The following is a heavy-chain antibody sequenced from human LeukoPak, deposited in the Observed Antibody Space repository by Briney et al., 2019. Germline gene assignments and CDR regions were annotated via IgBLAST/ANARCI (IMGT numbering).Heavy chain of an antibody. D-gene: IGHD6-13*01. V-gene: IGHV4-31*03. Sequence: SQTLSLTCTVSGGSISSGGYSWSWIRQHPGKGLEWIGYIYYSGSTYYNPSLKGRVTISVDTSKNQFSLKLSSVTAADTAVYYCARVMGQQLVRPYDGMDVWGQGTTVTVSS. CDR2: IYYSGST. J-gene: IGHJ6*02. CDR3: ARVMGQQLVRPYDGMDV. CDR1: GGSISSGGYS.